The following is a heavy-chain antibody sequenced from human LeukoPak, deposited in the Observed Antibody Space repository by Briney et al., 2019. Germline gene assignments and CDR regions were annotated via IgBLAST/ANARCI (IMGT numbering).Heavy chain of an antibody. V-gene: IGHV3-23*01. Sequence: EESLRLSCGASGLTFSSYDMSWVRQAPGKGLEWVSTIIGSAVNTYYADSVKGRFTISRDDSKNTVYLQMNSLRAEDTAVYSCAKYTSGTSYRGLDQWGQGTLVTVSS. J-gene: IGHJ4*02. CDR3: AKYTSGTSYRGLDQ. CDR2: IIGSAVNT. D-gene: IGHD3-10*01. CDR1: GLTFSSYD.